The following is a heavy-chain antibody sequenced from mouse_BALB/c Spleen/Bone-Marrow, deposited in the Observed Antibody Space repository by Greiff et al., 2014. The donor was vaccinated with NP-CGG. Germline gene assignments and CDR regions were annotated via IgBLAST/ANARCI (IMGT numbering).Heavy chain of an antibody. J-gene: IGHJ4*01. D-gene: IGHD3-1*01. V-gene: IGHV1-67*01. CDR2: ISTYNGNT. CDR3: AREVRAPWYAMDY. Sequence: QVQLQQPGPEVVRPGVSVKISCKGSGYTLTDYAMHWVKQSHAKSLEWIGVISTYNGNTNYNQKFKGKATMTVDKSSSTAYMELARLAAEDSAIYYCAREVRAPWYAMDYWGQGTSVTVSS. CDR1: GYTLTDYA.